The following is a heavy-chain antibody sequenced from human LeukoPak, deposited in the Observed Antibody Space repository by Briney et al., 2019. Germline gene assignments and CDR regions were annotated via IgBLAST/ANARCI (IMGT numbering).Heavy chain of an antibody. J-gene: IGHJ4*02. CDR1: GGSISSYY. CDR2: IYYSGST. D-gene: IGHD3-22*01. CDR3: ARSTGFYYDSSGYRYFDY. V-gene: IGHV4-59*08. Sequence: SETLSLTCTVSGGSISSYYWSWIRQPPGKGLEWIGYIYYSGSTNYNPSLKSRVTISVDTSKNQFSLKLSSVTAADTAVYYCARSTGFYYDSSGYRYFDYWGQGTLVTVSS.